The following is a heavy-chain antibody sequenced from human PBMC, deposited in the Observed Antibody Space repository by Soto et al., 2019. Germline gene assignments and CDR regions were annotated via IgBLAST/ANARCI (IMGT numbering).Heavy chain of an antibody. D-gene: IGHD6-13*01. CDR3: ARGSIPTSVYSRRGYHFDY. CDR1: GFTFSSYA. CDR2: ISYDGSNK. Sequence: QVQLVESGGGVVQPGRSLRLSCAASGFTFSSYAMHWVRQAPGKGLVWVAVISYDGSNKYYADSVKGRFTISRDNSKNTLYLQINSLIAEDTAVYYGARGSIPTSVYSRRGYHFDYWGQGTLVTVSS. J-gene: IGHJ4*02. V-gene: IGHV3-30-3*01.